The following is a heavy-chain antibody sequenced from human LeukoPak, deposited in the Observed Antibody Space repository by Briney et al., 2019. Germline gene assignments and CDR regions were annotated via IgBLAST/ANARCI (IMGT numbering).Heavy chain of an antibody. J-gene: IGHJ3*02. CDR3: ARGRGTTRDAFDI. D-gene: IGHD1-7*01. CDR1: GFTFSSYA. CDR2: INSNGGST. Sequence: GGSLRLSCAASGFTFSSYAMHWVRQAPGKGLEYVSAINSNGGSTYYANSVKGRFSISRDNSKNTLYLQMGSLRAEDMAVYYCARGRGTTRDAFDIWGQGTMVTVSS. V-gene: IGHV3-64*01.